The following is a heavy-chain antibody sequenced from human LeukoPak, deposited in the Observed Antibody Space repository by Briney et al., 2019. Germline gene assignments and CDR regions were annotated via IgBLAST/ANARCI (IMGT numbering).Heavy chain of an antibody. V-gene: IGHV4-34*01. CDR2: INHSGST. CDR1: GGSFSGYY. J-gene: IGHJ5*02. D-gene: IGHD3-10*01. CDR3: ARAFSVSAWFDP. Sequence: PSETLSLTCAVYGGSFSGYYWSWIRQPPGKGLEWIGEINHSGSTNYNPSLKSRVTISVDTSKNQFSLKLSSVTAADTAVYYCARAFSVSAWFDPWGQGTLVTVSS.